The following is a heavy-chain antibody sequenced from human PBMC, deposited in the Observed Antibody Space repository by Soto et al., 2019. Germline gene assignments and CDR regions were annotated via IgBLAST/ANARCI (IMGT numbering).Heavy chain of an antibody. CDR2: ISHSGST. J-gene: IGHJ4*02. D-gene: IGHD3-22*01. CDR1: GGSISSGGYS. V-gene: IGHV4-30-2*01. CDR3: ARDPMI. Sequence: PSETLSLTCAVSGGSISSGGYSWSWIRQPPGKGLEWIGYISHSGSTSYNPSLKSLVTISVDRSKNQFSLKLSSVTAADTAVYYCARDPMIWGQGTLVTVSS.